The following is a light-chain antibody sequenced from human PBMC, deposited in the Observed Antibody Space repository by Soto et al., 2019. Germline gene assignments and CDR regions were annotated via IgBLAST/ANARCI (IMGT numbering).Light chain of an antibody. CDR2: AVS. V-gene: IGLV2-14*01. J-gene: IGLJ2*01. Sequence: QSALTQPASVSGSPGQSITLSCTGTSSDVGGYNYVSWYQQHPGKAPKLMIYAVSNRPSGVSNRFSGSKSGNTASLTISGLQAEDEADYYCSSYTSSSTYVVFGGGTKLTVL. CDR3: SSYTSSSTYVV. CDR1: SSDVGGYNY.